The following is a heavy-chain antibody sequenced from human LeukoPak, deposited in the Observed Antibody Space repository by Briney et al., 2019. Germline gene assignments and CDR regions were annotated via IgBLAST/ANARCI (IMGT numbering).Heavy chain of an antibody. CDR3: AKDMRFLEWLLTFDY. CDR1: GFTFSSYA. CDR2: ISGSGGST. D-gene: IGHD3-3*01. V-gene: IGHV3-23*01. Sequence: GGSLRLSCAASGFTFSSYAMSWVRQAPGKGLEWVSAISGSGGSTYYADSVKGRFTISRDNSKNTLYLQMNSLRAEDTAVYYCAKDMRFLEWLLTFDYWGQGTLVTVSS. J-gene: IGHJ4*02.